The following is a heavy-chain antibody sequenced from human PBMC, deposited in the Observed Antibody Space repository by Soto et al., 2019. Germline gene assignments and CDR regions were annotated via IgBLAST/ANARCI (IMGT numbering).Heavy chain of an antibody. D-gene: IGHD3-3*01. V-gene: IGHV4-59*01. Sequence: SETLSLTCTVSGGSISSYYWSWIRQPPGKGLEWIGYIYYSGSTNYNPSLKSRVTISVDTSKNQFSLKLSSVTAADTAVYYCARGGVGGDFQCWSGKWGGMDVWEQGTLVTVS. CDR3: ARGGVGGDFQCWSGKWGGMDV. CDR1: GGSISSYY. J-gene: IGHJ6*01. CDR2: IYYSGST.